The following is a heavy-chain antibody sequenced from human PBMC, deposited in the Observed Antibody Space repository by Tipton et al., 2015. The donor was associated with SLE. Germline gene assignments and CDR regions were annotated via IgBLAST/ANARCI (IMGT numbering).Heavy chain of an antibody. V-gene: IGHV3-48*03. CDR3: ARVGSSELELLDY. D-gene: IGHD1-7*01. Sequence: SLRLSCAASGFTFSSYEMNWVRQAPGKGLEWVSYISSSGSTIYYADSVKGRFTISRDNAKNSLYLQMNGLRAEDTAVYYCARVGSSELELLDYWGQGTLVTVSS. CDR1: GFTFSSYE. CDR2: ISSSGSTI. J-gene: IGHJ4*02.